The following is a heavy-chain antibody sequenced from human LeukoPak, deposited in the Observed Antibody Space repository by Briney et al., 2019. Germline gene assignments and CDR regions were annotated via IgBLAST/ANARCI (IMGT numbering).Heavy chain of an antibody. CDR2: IYTSGST. J-gene: IGHJ6*03. D-gene: IGHD2-15*01. Sequence: SETLSLTCTVSGGSISSYYWGWIRQSAGKGLEWIGRIYTSGSTNYNPSLKSRVTMSVDTSKNQFSLKLSSVTAADTAVYYCAREWGRVVSYYYYYMDVWGKGTTVTVSS. CDR3: AREWGRVVSYYYYYMDV. CDR1: GGSISSYY. V-gene: IGHV4-4*07.